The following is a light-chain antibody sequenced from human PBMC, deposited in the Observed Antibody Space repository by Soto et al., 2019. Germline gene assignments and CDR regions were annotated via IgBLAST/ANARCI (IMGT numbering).Light chain of an antibody. V-gene: IGKV1-5*01. CDR2: DSS. Sequence: DIQLTQSPSALSASVGDRVTITCRASQSISTWLAWYQQKSGRAPKLLIYDSSSLESGVPSRFSGSGSGTEFSLTISSLQPDDFATYFCQQYDSFSITFGQGTLLEI. J-gene: IGKJ5*01. CDR1: QSISTW. CDR3: QQYDSFSIT.